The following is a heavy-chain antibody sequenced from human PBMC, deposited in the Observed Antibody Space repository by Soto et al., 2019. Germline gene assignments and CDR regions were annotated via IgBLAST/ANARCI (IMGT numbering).Heavy chain of an antibody. Sequence: QVQLVQSGAEVKKPGSSVKVYCKASGGTFSSYAISWVRQAPGQGLEWMGGIIPIFGTANYAQKFQGRVTIIADESTSTAYMELSSLRSEDTALYYCARLGTPYYSSSWGNWFDPWGQGTLVTVSS. V-gene: IGHV1-69*01. CDR1: GGTFSSYA. CDR3: ARLGTPYYSSSWGNWFDP. D-gene: IGHD6-13*01. J-gene: IGHJ5*02. CDR2: IIPIFGTA.